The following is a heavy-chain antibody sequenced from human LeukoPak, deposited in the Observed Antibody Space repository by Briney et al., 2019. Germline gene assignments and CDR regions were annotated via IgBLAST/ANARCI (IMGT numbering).Heavy chain of an antibody. J-gene: IGHJ4*02. V-gene: IGHV5-51*01. Sequence: GESLKISCKGSGYSFTSYWIGWVRQMPGKGLEWMGIIYPGDSDTRYSPSFQGQVTISADKSISTAYLQWSGLKASDTAMYYCARTIPIDYYDSSGLDYWGQGTLVTVSS. CDR3: ARTIPIDYYDSSGLDY. CDR1: GYSFTSYW. CDR2: IYPGDSDT. D-gene: IGHD3-22*01.